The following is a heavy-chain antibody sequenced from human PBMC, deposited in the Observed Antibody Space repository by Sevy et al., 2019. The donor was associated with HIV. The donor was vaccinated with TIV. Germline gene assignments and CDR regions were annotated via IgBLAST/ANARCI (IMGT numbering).Heavy chain of an antibody. CDR3: AKDFTGFYGMDV. V-gene: IGHV3-30*18. CDR2: ISYDGINK. J-gene: IGHJ6*02. CDR1: GLSVTNNG. D-gene: IGHD3-9*01. Sequence: GESLKISCEVSGLSVTNNGMHWVRQAPGKGLEGVAVISYDGINKYYGDSVKGRFIIARDRSKNTLYLQMNILRIEDTAVYYCAKDFTGFYGMDVWGQGTTVTVSS.